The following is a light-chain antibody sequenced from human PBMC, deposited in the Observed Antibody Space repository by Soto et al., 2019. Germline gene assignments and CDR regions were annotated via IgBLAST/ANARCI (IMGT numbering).Light chain of an antibody. CDR3: SSYTISSVV. J-gene: IGLJ2*01. Sequence: QSALTQPASVSGSPGQSITISCTGTSSDVGYNYVSWYQQHPGKAPKLMIYEVSNRPSGVSNRFSGSKSGNTASLTISGLQAEDEADYYCSSYTISSVVFGGGTKVTVL. V-gene: IGLV2-14*01. CDR1: SSDVGYNY. CDR2: EVS.